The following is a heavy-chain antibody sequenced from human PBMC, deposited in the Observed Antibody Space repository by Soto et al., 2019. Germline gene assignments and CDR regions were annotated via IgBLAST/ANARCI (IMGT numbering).Heavy chain of an antibody. CDR2: IYYSGST. J-gene: IGHJ4*02. V-gene: IGHV4-39*01. D-gene: IGHD2-8*01. Sequence: PSETLSLTCTVSGGSISSSSYYWGWIRQPPGKGLEWIGSIYYSGSTYYNPSLKSRVTISVDTSKNQFSLKLSSVTAADTAVYYCARHDNYCTNGVCYFDYWGQGTLVTVSS. CDR1: GGSISSSSYY. CDR3: ARHDNYCTNGVCYFDY.